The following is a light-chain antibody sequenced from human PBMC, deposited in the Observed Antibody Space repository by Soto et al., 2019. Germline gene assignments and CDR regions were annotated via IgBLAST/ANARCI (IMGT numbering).Light chain of an antibody. V-gene: IGLV2-14*02. Sequence: QSVLTQPASVSGSPGQSITISCTGTSSDVGSYNLVSWYQHHPGKAPKLMIYEGSKRPSGVSNRFSGSKSGNTASLTISGLQAEDEADYYCSSYTSSSTRVFGTGTKLTVL. J-gene: IGLJ1*01. CDR1: SSDVGSYNL. CDR2: EGS. CDR3: SSYTSSSTRV.